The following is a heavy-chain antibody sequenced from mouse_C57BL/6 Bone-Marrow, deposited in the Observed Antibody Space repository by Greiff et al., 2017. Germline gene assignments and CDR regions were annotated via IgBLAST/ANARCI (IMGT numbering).Heavy chain of an antibody. D-gene: IGHD1-1*02. CDR2: IHPNSGST. CDR3: ARRGDYLFAY. V-gene: IGHV1-64*01. J-gene: IGHJ3*01. Sequence: QVQLQQPGAELVKPGASVKLSCKASGYTFTSYWMHWVKQRPGQGLEWIGMIHPNSGSTNYNEKFKSKATLTVDKSSSTAYMQLSSLTSEDSAVYYCARRGDYLFAYWGQGTLVTVSA. CDR1: GYTFTSYW.